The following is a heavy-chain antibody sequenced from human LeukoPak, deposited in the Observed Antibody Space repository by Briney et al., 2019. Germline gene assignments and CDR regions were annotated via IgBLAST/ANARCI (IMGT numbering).Heavy chain of an antibody. CDR1: GFTFSNYA. J-gene: IGHJ4*02. D-gene: IGHD4-17*01. Sequence: GGSLRLSCAASGFTFSNYAMHWVRQAPGKGLEWVSSIGSSGDITYYADSVKGRFTISRDNSKNTLYLQMNSLRAEDTAVYYCARDIDNGDYVVYWGQGTLVTVSS. V-gene: IGHV3-23*01. CDR2: IGSSGDIT. CDR3: ARDIDNGDYVVY.